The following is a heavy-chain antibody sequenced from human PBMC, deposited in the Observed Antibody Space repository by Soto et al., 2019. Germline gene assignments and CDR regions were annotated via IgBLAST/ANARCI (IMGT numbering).Heavy chain of an antibody. D-gene: IGHD2-15*01. CDR3: AREGSYGWYDC. J-gene: IGHJ5*01. CDR1: GYTFSSHG. V-gene: IGHV1-18*01. Sequence: QVRLVQSGAEVRKPGASVKVSCKASGYTFSSHGIIWVRQAPGQGLEWMGWISGYNGNAKYAQRFQGRVTMTTDTSTSTVYMDLRSLGSDDSAVYYCAREGSYGWYDCWGQGTLVTVSS. CDR2: ISGYNGNA.